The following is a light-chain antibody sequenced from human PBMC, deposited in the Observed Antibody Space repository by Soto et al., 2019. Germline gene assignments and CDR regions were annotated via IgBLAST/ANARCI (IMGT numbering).Light chain of an antibody. V-gene: IGKV3-20*01. CDR3: QQYSNLWT. CDR1: QTVTRNY. CDR2: GAS. Sequence: EIVVPKSPATLSLSPGERATLSCRASQTVTRNYLAWHQQKPGQTPRLLVYGASSRATGIPDRFSGSGSGTDFTLSISILEPEDFPVYYCQQYSNLWTFGQGTKVDI. J-gene: IGKJ1*01.